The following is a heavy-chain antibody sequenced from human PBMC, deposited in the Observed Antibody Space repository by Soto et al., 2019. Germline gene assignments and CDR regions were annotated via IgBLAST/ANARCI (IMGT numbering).Heavy chain of an antibody. D-gene: IGHD3-9*01. J-gene: IGHJ4*02. CDR2: ISGRTGYT. CDR3: AKLQVHEDYDILTGPDY. V-gene: IGHV3-11*05. CDR1: GFTFSDYY. Sequence: QVQLVESGGGLVKPGGSLRLSCAASGFTFSDYYMSWIRQAPGKGLEWVSYISGRTGYTGYADSVKGRFTISRDNAKNSLYLEMNSLRAEDTAIYYCAKLQVHEDYDILTGPDYWGQGTLVAVSS.